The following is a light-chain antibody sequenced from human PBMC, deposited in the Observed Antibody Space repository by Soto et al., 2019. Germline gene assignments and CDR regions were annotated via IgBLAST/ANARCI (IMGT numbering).Light chain of an antibody. V-gene: IGLV1-51*01. Sequence: QSVLTQPPSVSAAPGQTVTISCSGGTSNIGHNYVSWYQQLPGTAPTLLIYGNDKRPSGIPDRFSGSKSGTSATLAITGLLTGDEADYYCATWDTNLSAVFGGGTKLTVL. CDR2: GND. J-gene: IGLJ3*02. CDR3: ATWDTNLSAV. CDR1: TSNIGHNY.